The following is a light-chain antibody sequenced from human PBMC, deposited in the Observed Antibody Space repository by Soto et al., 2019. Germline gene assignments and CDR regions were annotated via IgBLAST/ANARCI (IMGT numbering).Light chain of an antibody. CDR3: QQYYSTPLT. Sequence: SLVSQFPGSQAVSLGARATMSCRSSQSVLFDTNNKNYFAWYQQKPGQPPKLLIYWASTRESGVPDRFSGSGSGTDFTLTIDSLQAEDVAVYYCQQYYSTPLTFGGGTKVDIK. CDR2: WAS. J-gene: IGKJ4*02. V-gene: IGKV4-1*01. CDR1: QSVLFDTNNKNY.